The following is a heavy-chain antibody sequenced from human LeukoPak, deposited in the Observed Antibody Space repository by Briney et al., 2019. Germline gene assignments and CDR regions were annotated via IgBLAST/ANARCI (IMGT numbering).Heavy chain of an antibody. CDR1: AFIFSGYA. J-gene: IGHJ3*01. CDR2: ISAGGTST. V-gene: IGHV3-23*01. D-gene: IGHD2-15*01. Sequence: GGSLRLSCAASAFIFSGYAMSWVRQAPGQGLEWVSAISAGGTSTYYAGSVKGRFTISRDNSKNTLYLQMNSLSPEDTAVYYCARSLEVVATRWAGAFDVWGQGTVVTVSS. CDR3: ARSLEVVATRWAGAFDV.